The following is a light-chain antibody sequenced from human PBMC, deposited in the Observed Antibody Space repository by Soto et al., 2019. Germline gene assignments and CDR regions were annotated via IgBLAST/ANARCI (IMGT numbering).Light chain of an antibody. J-gene: IGLJ1*01. CDR3: QVWDRESEHYV. CDR2: DDS. CDR1: NIGSKS. Sequence: SYELTQPPSVSVAPGQTARIPCGVTNIGSKSVHWYQQRPGQAPVMVVYDDSDRPSGIPERFSGSNSGDTATLSISRVEAGDEADYYCQVWDRESEHYVFGTGTKVTVL. V-gene: IGLV3-21*02.